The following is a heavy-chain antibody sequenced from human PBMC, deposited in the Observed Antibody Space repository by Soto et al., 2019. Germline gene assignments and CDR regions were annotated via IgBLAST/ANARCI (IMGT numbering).Heavy chain of an antibody. V-gene: IGHV1-18*01. CDR1: GYTFTGYG. J-gene: IGHJ6*02. Sequence: ASVKVSCKASGYTFTGYGISWVRQAPGQGLEWMGWISAYNGNTNYAQKLQGRVTMTTDTSTSTAYMELRSLRSDDTAVYYCARDGYPHWNDNYYYYGMDVWGQGTTVTVSS. D-gene: IGHD1-1*01. CDR2: ISAYNGNT. CDR3: ARDGYPHWNDNYYYYGMDV.